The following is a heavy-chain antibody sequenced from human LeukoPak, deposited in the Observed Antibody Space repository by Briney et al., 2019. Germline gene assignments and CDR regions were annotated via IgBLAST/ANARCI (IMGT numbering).Heavy chain of an antibody. CDR3: ARGGGSWVRETNWCDP. D-gene: IGHD2-15*01. Sequence: SETLSLTSTVSGGSISSYYWSWIRQPPGKGLEWIGYIYYSGSTNYNPSLKSRVTISVDTSKNQFSLKLSSVTAADTAVYYCARGGGSWVRETNWCDPWGQGTLVTVSS. CDR1: GGSISSYY. V-gene: IGHV4-59*01. CDR2: IYYSGST. J-gene: IGHJ5*02.